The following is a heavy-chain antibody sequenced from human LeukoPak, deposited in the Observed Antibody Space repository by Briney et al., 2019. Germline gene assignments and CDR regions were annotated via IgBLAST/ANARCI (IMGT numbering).Heavy chain of an antibody. CDR2: IYYSGST. CDR1: GGSISSGGYY. D-gene: IGHD6-6*01. V-gene: IGHV4-31*03. Sequence: PSETLSLTCTVSGGSISSGGYYWSWIRQHPGKGLEWIGYIYYSGSTYYNPSLKSRVTISVDTSKNQFSLKLSSVTAADTALYYCAIVGEAARGSGPWGQGTLVSVSS. CDR3: AIVGEAARGSGP. J-gene: IGHJ5*02.